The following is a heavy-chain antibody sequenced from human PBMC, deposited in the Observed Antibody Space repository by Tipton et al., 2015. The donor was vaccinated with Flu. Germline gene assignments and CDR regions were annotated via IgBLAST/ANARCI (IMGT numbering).Heavy chain of an antibody. J-gene: IGHJ4*02. CDR3: ARDGECRTSSCQPDY. D-gene: IGHD2-2*01. CDR2: IYYNGNT. CDR1: GGSISSYY. V-gene: IGHV4-59*01. Sequence: TLSLTCTVSGGSISSYYWSWIRQPPGKGLEWIGYIYYNGNTNYNPSLKSRVSMSVDTSKNQFSLTLTSVTAADTAVYFCARDGECRTSSCQPDYRGQGTLVTVSS.